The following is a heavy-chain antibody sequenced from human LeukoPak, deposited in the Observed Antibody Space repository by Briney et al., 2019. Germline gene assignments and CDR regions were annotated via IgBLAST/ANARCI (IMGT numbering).Heavy chain of an antibody. J-gene: IGHJ6*03. CDR3: ARDLIGEYYYYYMDV. V-gene: IGHV4-4*08. CDR2: IHSSGST. Sequence: PSETLSLTCTVSGGSISGDYWSWIRQSPGKGLEWIAYIHSSGSTSYNPSLKSRVTISVDTSKNQFSLKLSSVTAADAAVYYCARDLIGEYYYYYMDVWGKGTTATVSS. CDR1: GGSISGDY. D-gene: IGHD2-15*01.